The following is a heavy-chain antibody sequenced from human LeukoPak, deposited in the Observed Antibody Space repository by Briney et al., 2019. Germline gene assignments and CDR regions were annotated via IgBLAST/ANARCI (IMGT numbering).Heavy chain of an antibody. CDR1: GGSISSGDYY. J-gene: IGHJ4*02. V-gene: IGHV4-30-4*08. Sequence: SQTLSLTCTVSGGSISSGDYYWSWIRQPPGKGLEWIGYIYYSGSSSYNPSLKSRLTISVDTSKNQFSLRLSSVTAADTAVYYCARDQGHYDSSGYYSEFDYWGQGTLVTVSS. CDR2: IYYSGSS. CDR3: ARDQGHYDSSGYYSEFDY. D-gene: IGHD3-22*01.